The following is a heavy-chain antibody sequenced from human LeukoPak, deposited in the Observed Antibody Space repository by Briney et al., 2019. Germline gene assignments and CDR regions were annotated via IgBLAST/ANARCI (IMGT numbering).Heavy chain of an antibody. D-gene: IGHD3-3*01. V-gene: IGHV3-23*01. CDR3: AKGHYDFWSGYPGYFDY. CDR2: ISGSGGST. J-gene: IGHJ4*02. CDR1: GFTFSSYA. Sequence: PGGSLRLSCAASGFTFSSYAMSWVRQAPGKGLEWVSAISGSGGSTYYADSVKGRFTISRDNSKNTLYLQMNSLRAEDTAVYYCAKGHYDFWSGYPGYFDYWGQGTLVTVSS.